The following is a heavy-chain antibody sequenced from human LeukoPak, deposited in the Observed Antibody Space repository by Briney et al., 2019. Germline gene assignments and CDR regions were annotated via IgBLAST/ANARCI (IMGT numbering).Heavy chain of an antibody. CDR3: ALNMVGGQIFDF. CDR2: IKRDESEQ. CDR1: GFTLSSYS. Sequence: GGSLRLSCAASGFTLSSYSMNWVRQAPGKGLEWVADIKRDESEQHYVDSVKGRFTISRDNAKNSLYLQMNSLRAEDTAVYYCALNMVGGQIFDFWGQGTLVTVSS. D-gene: IGHD3-10*01. V-gene: IGHV3-7*01. J-gene: IGHJ4*02.